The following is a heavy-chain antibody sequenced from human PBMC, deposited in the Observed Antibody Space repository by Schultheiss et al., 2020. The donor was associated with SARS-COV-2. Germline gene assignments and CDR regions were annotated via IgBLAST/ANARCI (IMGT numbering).Heavy chain of an antibody. D-gene: IGHD6-13*01. Sequence: GESLKISCAASGFTFSSYAMHWVRQAPGKGLEWVSAISGSGGSTYYADSVKGRFTISRDNSKNTLYLQMNSLRAEDTAVYYCAIQRKLADDAFDIWGQGTMVTVSS. V-gene: IGHV3-23*01. J-gene: IGHJ3*02. CDR3: AIQRKLADDAFDI. CDR1: GFTFSSYA. CDR2: ISGSGGST.